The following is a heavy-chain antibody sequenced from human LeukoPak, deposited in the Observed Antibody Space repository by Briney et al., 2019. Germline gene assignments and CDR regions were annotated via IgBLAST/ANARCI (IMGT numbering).Heavy chain of an antibody. V-gene: IGHV4-4*07. CDR2: IYTSGST. CDR3: ARAGCRGRSCYSVGAFDL. J-gene: IGHJ3*01. CDR1: GGSISSYY. Sequence: SETLSLTCTVSGGSISSYYWSWIRQSAGKGREWIVRIYTSGSTNYNPSLKSRVTMSVDTSKNQFSVTLRSVTAPDAAVYYCARAGCRGRSCYSVGAFDLWGQGPMVTVSS. D-gene: IGHD2-15*01.